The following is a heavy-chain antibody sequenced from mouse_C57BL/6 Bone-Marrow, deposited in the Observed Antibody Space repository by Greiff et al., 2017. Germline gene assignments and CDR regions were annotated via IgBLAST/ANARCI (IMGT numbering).Heavy chain of an antibody. D-gene: IGHD2-14*01. CDR2: FYPGSGSI. J-gene: IGHJ1*03. V-gene: IGHV1-62-2*01. CDR1: GYNFTEYT. CDR3: ARHEYRRDYHWYFDV. Sequence: VQLQQSGAELVKPGASVKLSCKASGYNFTEYTIHWVKQRSGQGLEWIGWFYPGSGSIKYNETLKDKATLTADKSSSTVYMELSRLTSEDAAVYFCARHEYRRDYHWYFDVWGTGTTVTVSS.